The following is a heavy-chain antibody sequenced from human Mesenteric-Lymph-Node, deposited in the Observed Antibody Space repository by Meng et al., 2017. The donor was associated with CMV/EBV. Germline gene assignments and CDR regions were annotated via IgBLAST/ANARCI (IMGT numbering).Heavy chain of an antibody. V-gene: IGHV1-3*01. J-gene: IGHJ4*02. CDR3: ARDLDY. Sequence: SVKVACNASGYMFTNYAIFWVRQAPGQRLEWLGWINSGQGNTEYSPIFQDRTTITRDTSASTVYMQLSSLRSEETAVYYCARDLDYWSPGTLVTVSS. CDR2: INSGQGNT. CDR1: GYMFTNYA.